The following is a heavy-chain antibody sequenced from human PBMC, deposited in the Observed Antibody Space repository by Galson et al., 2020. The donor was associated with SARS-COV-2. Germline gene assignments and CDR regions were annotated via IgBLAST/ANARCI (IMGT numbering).Heavy chain of an antibody. Sequence: ASVKVSCKASGYTFNDYYMHWVRQAPGQGLEWMGWINPNSGGTNYAQKFQGRVTMTREKSISTAYMELSRLRSDDTAVYYCARDRQGEWTEHRSGGNWWFDPWGQGTLVIVSS. CDR1: GYTFNDYY. CDR3: ARDRQGEWTEHRSGGNWWFDP. CDR2: INPNSGGT. V-gene: IGHV1-2*02. J-gene: IGHJ5*02. D-gene: IGHD2-15*01.